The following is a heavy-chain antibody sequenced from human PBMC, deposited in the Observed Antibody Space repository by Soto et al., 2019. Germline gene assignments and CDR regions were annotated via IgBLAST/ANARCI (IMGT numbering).Heavy chain of an antibody. J-gene: IGHJ5*01. V-gene: IGHV4-30-4*01. CDR2: IYKSTTT. D-gene: IGHD6-19*01. CDR1: GDSISTVDYF. Sequence: SETLSLTCSASGDSISTVDYFWAWIRQPPGQALEYIGYIYKSTTTYYNPSFESRVAISLDTSKGQFSLNVTSVTAADNAVYFCARGRDCPSGRCFPNWCDSWGQGTRVTVSS. CDR3: ARGRDCPSGRCFPNWCDS.